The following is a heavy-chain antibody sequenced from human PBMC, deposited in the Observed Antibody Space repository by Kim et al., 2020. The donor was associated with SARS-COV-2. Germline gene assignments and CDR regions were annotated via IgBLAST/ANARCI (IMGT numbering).Heavy chain of an antibody. CDR2: ISGSGGST. CDR3: AKGPYSGSYPARPTPAQGDY. CDR1: GFTFSSYA. V-gene: IGHV3-23*01. J-gene: IGHJ4*02. D-gene: IGHD1-26*01. Sequence: GGSLRLSCAASGFTFSSYAMSWVRQAPGKGLEWVSAISGSGGSTYYADSVKGRFTISRDNSKNTLYLQMNSLRAEDTAVYYCAKGPYSGSYPARPTPAQGDYWGQGTLVTVSS.